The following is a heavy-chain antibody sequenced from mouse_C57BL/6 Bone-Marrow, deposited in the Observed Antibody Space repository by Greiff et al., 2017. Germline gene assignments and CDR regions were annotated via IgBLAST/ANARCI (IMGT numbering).Heavy chain of an antibody. CDR1: GYTFTSYW. Sequence: QVQLQQPGAELVKPGASVTLSCKASGYTFTSYWMQWVKQRPGQGLEWIGEIDPSDSYTNYNQKFKGKATLTVDTSSSPAYMQLSSLTSEDSAVYYCAREDSNYWFAYWGQGTLVTVSA. V-gene: IGHV1-50*01. D-gene: IGHD2-5*01. J-gene: IGHJ3*01. CDR2: IDPSDSYT. CDR3: AREDSNYWFAY.